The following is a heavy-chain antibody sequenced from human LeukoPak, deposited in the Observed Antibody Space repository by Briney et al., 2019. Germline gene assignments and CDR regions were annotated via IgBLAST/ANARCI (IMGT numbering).Heavy chain of an antibody. CDR3: AKTYYYGSGTFSFDH. J-gene: IGHJ4*02. CDR1: GFTFINYA. Sequence: GGSLRLSCAASGFTFINYAMTWVRQAPGKGLEWVSGISGRGDRTHYADSVKGRFTISRDNSKNMVYMQMDSPRAEDTALYYCAKTYYYGSGTFSFDHWGQGTLVTVSS. CDR2: ISGRGDRT. V-gene: IGHV3-23*01. D-gene: IGHD3-10*01.